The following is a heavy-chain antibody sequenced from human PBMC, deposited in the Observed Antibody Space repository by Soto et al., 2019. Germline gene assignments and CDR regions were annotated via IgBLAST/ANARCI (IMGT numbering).Heavy chain of an antibody. CDR1: GYTFRNFG. CDR3: AREYSYFDY. CDR2: ISAYNANA. D-gene: IGHD1-26*01. V-gene: IGHV1-18*01. J-gene: IGHJ4*02. Sequence: QIQLLQSGAEVKKPGASVKVTCKASGYTFRNFGISWVRQAPGQGLEWMGWISAYNANANYAQKLQGRLTKTADKSTSGAYMELRSLRSDDTVVYYSAREYSYFDYWGQGTLVTVSS.